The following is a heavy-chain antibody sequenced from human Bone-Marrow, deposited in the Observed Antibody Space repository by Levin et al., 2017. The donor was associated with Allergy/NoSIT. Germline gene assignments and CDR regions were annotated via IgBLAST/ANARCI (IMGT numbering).Heavy chain of an antibody. V-gene: IGHV4-34*01. CDR2: INHSGST. D-gene: IGHD3-3*01. CDR1: GGSFSGYY. J-gene: IGHJ3*02. Sequence: ASETLSLTCAVYGGSFSGYYWSWIRQPPGKGLEWIGEINHSGSTNYNPSLKSRVTISVDTSKNQFSLKLSSVTAADTAVYYCARVADFWSGYYLYGFDIWGQGTMVTVSS. CDR3: ARVADFWSGYYLYGFDI.